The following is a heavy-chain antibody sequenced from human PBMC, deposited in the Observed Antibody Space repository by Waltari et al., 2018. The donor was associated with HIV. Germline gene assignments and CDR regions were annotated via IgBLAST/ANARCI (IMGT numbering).Heavy chain of an antibody. CDR2: INWYGGST. CDR1: GFTFDDYG. J-gene: IGHJ3*01. D-gene: IGHD3-3*01. Sequence: EVQVMESGGSVVRPGGSLRLSCAASGFTFDDYGMTWVRQVPGKGLDWVSDINWYGGSTNYADSVKGRFTISRDNARKSLYLQMSNLTAEDTALYYCARVITILGEVHNLGFDFWGQGTMVTVSS. CDR3: ARVITILGEVHNLGFDF. V-gene: IGHV3-20*04.